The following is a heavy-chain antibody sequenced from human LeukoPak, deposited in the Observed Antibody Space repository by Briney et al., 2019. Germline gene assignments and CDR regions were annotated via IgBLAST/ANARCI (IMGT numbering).Heavy chain of an antibody. CDR2: INPNNGGA. D-gene: IGHD3-22*01. Sequence: EASVKVSCKASGYTFTAYYIHWVRQAPGQGLEWMGRINPNNGGANYAQKFQGWVTMTRDTSISTAYMELSRLRSDDTAVYYCARADDTDYWGQGTLVTVSS. CDR1: GYTFTAYY. J-gene: IGHJ4*02. CDR3: ARADDTDY. V-gene: IGHV1-2*04.